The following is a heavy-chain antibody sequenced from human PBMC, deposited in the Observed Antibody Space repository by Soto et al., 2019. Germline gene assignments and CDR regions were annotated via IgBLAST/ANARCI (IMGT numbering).Heavy chain of an antibody. J-gene: IGHJ4*02. Sequence: QVQLQESGPGLVKPSETLSLTCTVSGVSINSHYCSWIRQPPGKGLEWIGFSFHSGSANYNPSLKSRVTISVDTSKNQFSLNLNSVTAADTAVYYCARISGLPVDFDYWGQGTLVTVSS. CDR3: ARISGLPVDFDY. CDR2: SFHSGSA. CDR1: GVSINSHY. V-gene: IGHV4-59*11. D-gene: IGHD3-10*01.